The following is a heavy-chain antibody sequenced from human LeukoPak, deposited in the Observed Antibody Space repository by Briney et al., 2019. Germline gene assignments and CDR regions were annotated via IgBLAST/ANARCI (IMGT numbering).Heavy chain of an antibody. CDR1: GGSISNGDSY. CDR3: ARQWSSGSYLNWFDP. J-gene: IGHJ5*02. Sequence: PSQTLSLTCTVSGGSISNGDSYWTWVRQPPGKCLEYIGYIHYSGSTHYNPSLKSRVTIAIDTSKMQFSLRLSSVTAADTAVYYCARQWSSGSYLNWFDPWGQGTLVTVSS. V-gene: IGHV4-30-4*01. D-gene: IGHD1-26*01. CDR2: IHYSGST.